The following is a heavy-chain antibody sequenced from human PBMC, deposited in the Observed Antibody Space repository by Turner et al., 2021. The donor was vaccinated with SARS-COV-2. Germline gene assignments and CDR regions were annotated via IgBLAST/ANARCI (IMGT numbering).Heavy chain of an antibody. V-gene: IGHV3-30*18. Sequence: QVQLVESGGGVVQPGRSLRLSCAASGFTFSSYGMHWVRQAPGKGLEWVAVISYDGSNKYYADSVKGRFTISRDNSKNTLYLQMNSLRAEDTAVYYCAKVGLGSYGPFDYWGQGTLVTVS. CDR3: AKVGLGSYGPFDY. D-gene: IGHD5-18*01. CDR2: ISYDGSNK. J-gene: IGHJ4*02. CDR1: GFTFSSYG.